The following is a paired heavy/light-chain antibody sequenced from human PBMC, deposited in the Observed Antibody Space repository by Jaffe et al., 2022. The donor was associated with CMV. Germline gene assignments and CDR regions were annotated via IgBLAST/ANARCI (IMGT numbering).Heavy chain of an antibody. CDR2: VYYSGST. V-gene: IGHV4-59*08. D-gene: IGHD3-16*01. J-gene: IGHJ6*03. CDR3: ARHAGIITGGPAPTLHVYYYIDV. Sequence: QVQLQESGPGLVKPSETLSLTCIVSGGSISSLYWSWIRQPPGKGLEWIGYVYYSGSTDYNPSLKSRAAISVDTSKNRFSLKLSSVTAADTAVYYCARHAGIITGGPAPTLHVYYYIDVWGRGTTVTVSS. CDR1: GGSISSLY.
Light chain of an antibody. Sequence: EIVMTQSPATLSVSPGDGATLSCRASQSISSNLAWYQQIPGQSPRLLIYGASTRATGVPARFSGSGSGTGTEFTLTISSLQSEDFAVYSCQQYHNWPLTFGGGTKVQIK. J-gene: IGKJ4*01. CDR2: GAS. V-gene: IGKV3-15*01. CDR1: QSISSN. CDR3: QQYHNWPLT.